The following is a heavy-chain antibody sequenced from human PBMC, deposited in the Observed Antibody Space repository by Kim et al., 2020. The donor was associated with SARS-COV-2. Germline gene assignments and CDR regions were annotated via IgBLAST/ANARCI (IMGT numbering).Heavy chain of an antibody. CDR1: GYTVTSYG. V-gene: IGHV1-18*04. CDR2: ISAYNGNT. CDR3: ARDLVGGNYYGSGSDY. D-gene: IGHD3-10*01. J-gene: IGHJ4*02. Sequence: ASVKVSCKASGYTVTSYGISWVRQAPGQGLEWMGWISAYNGNTNYAQKLQGRVTMTTDTSTSTAYIELRSLRSDDTAVYYCARDLVGGNYYGSGSDYWGQGTLVTVSS.